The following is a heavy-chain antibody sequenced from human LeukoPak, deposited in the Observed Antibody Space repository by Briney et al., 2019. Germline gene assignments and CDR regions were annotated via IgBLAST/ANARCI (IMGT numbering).Heavy chain of an antibody. J-gene: IGHJ5*02. CDR1: GGTFSSYA. CDR2: FIPIFGTA. D-gene: IGHD1-1*01. CDR3: ARGWWDWNDAGDWFDP. V-gene: IGHV1-69*05. Sequence: SVKVSCKASGGTFSSYAISWVRQAPGQGLEWMGRFIPIFGTANYAQKFQGRVTITTDESTSTAYMELSSLRSEDTAVYYCARGWWDWNDAGDWFDPWGQGTLVTVSS.